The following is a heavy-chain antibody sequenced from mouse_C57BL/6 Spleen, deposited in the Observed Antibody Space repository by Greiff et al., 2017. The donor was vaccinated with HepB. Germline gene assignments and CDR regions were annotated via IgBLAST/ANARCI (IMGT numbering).Heavy chain of an antibody. D-gene: IGHD1-1*01. V-gene: IGHV14-3*01. J-gene: IGHJ2*01. Sequence: VQLQQSVADLVRPGASVKLSCTASGFTFNNSYMHWVKQRPEKGLEWIGWIDPANGNTKYAQRFQGKATITTDTATNTAYLQLSSLTSEDTAIYYCARANYGRIDRVDYWGQGTTLTVSS. CDR2: IDPANGNT. CDR1: GFTFNNSY. CDR3: ARANYGRIDRVDY.